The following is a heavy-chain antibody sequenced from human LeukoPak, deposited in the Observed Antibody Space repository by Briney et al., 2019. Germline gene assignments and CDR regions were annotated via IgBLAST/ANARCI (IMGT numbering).Heavy chain of an antibody. Sequence: PGGSLRLSCAASGFTFDDYMMHWVRQAPGKGLEWVSLISWDGSDTYYADSVKGRFTISRDNSKDSLYPQMNSLRTDGTALYYCAKDSGALEEGYFDSWGQGTLVTVSS. J-gene: IGHJ4*02. CDR2: ISWDGSDT. CDR1: GFTFDDYM. V-gene: IGHV3-43*01. CDR3: AKDSGALEEGYFDS.